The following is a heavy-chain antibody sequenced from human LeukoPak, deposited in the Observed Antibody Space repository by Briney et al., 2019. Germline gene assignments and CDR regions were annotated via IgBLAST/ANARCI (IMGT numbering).Heavy chain of an antibody. CDR3: ARGRGLRGTKNSNYYMDV. V-gene: IGHV3-48*03. D-gene: IGHD3-10*01. J-gene: IGHJ6*03. Sequence: GGSLRLSCAASGFTFSSYEMNWVRQAPGKGLEWVSYISSSGSTIYYADSVKGRFTISRDNSKNTLYLQMNSLRAEDTAVYYCARGRGLRGTKNSNYYMDVWGKGTTVTVSS. CDR2: ISSSGSTI. CDR1: GFTFSSYE.